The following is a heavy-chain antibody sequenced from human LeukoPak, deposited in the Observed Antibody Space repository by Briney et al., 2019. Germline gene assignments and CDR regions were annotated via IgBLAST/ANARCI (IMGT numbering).Heavy chain of an antibody. Sequence: SETLSLTCGVYDESFSGPYGSWIRQPPGKGLEWIGEINDGGYTNYNPSLESRVTLSVDTSKKQFSLTLSSVTAADTAVYYCASAFGNVRGLTWGQGTLVTVSS. CDR1: DESFSGPY. D-gene: IGHD3-10*01. CDR2: INDGGYT. CDR3: ASAFGNVRGLT. V-gene: IGHV4-34*01. J-gene: IGHJ5*02.